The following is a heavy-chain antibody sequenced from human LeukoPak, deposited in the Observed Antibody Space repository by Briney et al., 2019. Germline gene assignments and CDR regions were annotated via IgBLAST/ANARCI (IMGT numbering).Heavy chain of an antibody. Sequence: GGSLRLSRAASGFTFSSYSMNWVRQAAGKGGEGVSCIGSSSTIYYADSVKGRFTVSRDNAKNSQYLQMNTLRAEDTAVYYCARGWSIGVMTATSYYFDYWGQGTLVTVSS. J-gene: IGHJ4*02. D-gene: IGHD2-21*02. CDR1: GFTFSSYS. CDR2: IGSSSTI. CDR3: ARGWSIGVMTATSYYFDY. V-gene: IGHV3-48*04.